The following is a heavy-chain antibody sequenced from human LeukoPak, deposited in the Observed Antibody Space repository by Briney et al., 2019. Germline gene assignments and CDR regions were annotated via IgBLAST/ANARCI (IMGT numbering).Heavy chain of an antibody. D-gene: IGHD3-3*01. CDR3: VVEGDLGVATRWFDP. J-gene: IGHJ5*02. V-gene: IGHV1-69*06. CDR2: IIPIFGTA. Sequence: SVKVSCKASGGTFSSYAISWVRQAPGQGLEWMGGIIPIFGTANYAQKFQGRVTMTEDTSTDTAYMELSSLRSEDTAVYYCVVEGDLGVATRWFDPWGQGTLVTVSS. CDR1: GGTFSSYA.